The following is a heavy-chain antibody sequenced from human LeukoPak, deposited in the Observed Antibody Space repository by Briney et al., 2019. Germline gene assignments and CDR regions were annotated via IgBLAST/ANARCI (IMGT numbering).Heavy chain of an antibody. J-gene: IGHJ3*02. V-gene: IGHV4-4*02. CDR1: GGPISSNNW. D-gene: IGHD6-13*01. Sequence: PSETLSLTCAVSGGPISSNNWWSWVRQPPGKGLEWIGDIYHSGSTKYNPSLKSRVTISVDKSKNQFSLELRSVTAADTAVYYCARDAGGSIAAALSAFDIWGQGTMVTVSS. CDR2: IYHSGST. CDR3: ARDAGGSIAAALSAFDI.